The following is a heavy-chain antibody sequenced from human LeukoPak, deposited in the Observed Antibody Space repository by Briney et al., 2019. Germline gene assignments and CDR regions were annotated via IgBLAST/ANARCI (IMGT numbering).Heavy chain of an antibody. Sequence: GELLIICCDSAGYSISNYWSGFVRQMGGEVEGWMGINYRGDSDSRYSPPFQGKVTISADKSISTAYLQWSSLKASDTAMYYCARGRAGGGPAAPRYSYYAMDVWGQGTTVTVSS. J-gene: IGHJ6*02. CDR1: GYSISNYW. CDR2: NYRGDSDS. D-gene: IGHD2-2*01. CDR3: ARGRAGGGPAAPRYSYYAMDV. V-gene: IGHV5-51*01.